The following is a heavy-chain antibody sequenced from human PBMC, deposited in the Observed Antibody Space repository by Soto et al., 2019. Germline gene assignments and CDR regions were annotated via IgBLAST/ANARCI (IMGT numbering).Heavy chain of an antibody. CDR1: GFTFSSYA. CDR2: ISSSGGST. CDR3: AKYPPMTQPRPYFDY. D-gene: IGHD3-22*01. V-gene: IGHV3-23*01. J-gene: IGHJ4*02. Sequence: EVQLLESGGDLIQPGGSLRLSCAASGFTFSSYAMSWVRQAPGKGLGWVSAISSSGGSTFYADSVKGRFTISRDNSSNTLYLQMNSLRAEDTAIYCCAKYPPMTQPRPYFDYWGQGTLVTVSS.